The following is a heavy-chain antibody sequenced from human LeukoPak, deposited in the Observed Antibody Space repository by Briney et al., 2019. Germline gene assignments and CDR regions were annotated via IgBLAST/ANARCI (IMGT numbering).Heavy chain of an antibody. CDR3: ARDRGRYFDWSGDS. J-gene: IGHJ4*02. V-gene: IGHV3-74*01. Sequence: GGSLRLSCAASGFTFSTYWMEWVRQTPGRGLVWVSRITSDGTTTTYADSVKGRFTISRDNSKNTLYVQMNSLRAEDTAVYYCARDRGRYFDWSGDSWGQGTLVTVSS. D-gene: IGHD3-9*01. CDR2: ITSDGTTT. CDR1: GFTFSTYW.